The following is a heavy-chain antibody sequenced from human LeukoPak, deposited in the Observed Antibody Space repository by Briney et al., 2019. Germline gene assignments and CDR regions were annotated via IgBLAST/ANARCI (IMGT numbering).Heavy chain of an antibody. D-gene: IGHD6-6*01. V-gene: IGHV4-30-4*01. CDR2: IYYSGNT. CDR1: GGSISSGDYY. Sequence: SETLSLTCTVSGGSISSGDYYWSWIRQPPGKGLEWIGYIYYSGNTYYNPSLKSRVTMSMDTSKNQFSLRLSSVTAADTAVYYCARHGGYSSSSSPCWGQGTLVTVSS. CDR3: ARHGGYSSSSSPC. J-gene: IGHJ4*02.